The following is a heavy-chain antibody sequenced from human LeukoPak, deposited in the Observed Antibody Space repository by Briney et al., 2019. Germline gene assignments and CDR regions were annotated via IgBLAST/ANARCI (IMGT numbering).Heavy chain of an antibody. CDR3: AKAQNWAFDY. Sequence: TGGSLRLSCAASGFTFDDYAMLWVRQAPGKGLEWVSLISWNGGSTYYADSVKGRFTISRDNSKNCLYLQMNGLRPEDTALYYCAKAQNWAFDYWRQGTLVTVSS. D-gene: IGHD7-27*01. CDR2: ISWNGGST. J-gene: IGHJ4*02. V-gene: IGHV3-43D*04. CDR1: GFTFDDYA.